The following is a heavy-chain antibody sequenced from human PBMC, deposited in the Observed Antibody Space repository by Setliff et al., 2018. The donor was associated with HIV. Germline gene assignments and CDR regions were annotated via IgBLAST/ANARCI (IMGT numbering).Heavy chain of an antibody. J-gene: IGHJ1*01. V-gene: IGHV4-31*03. CDR1: GASVSSGGHY. Sequence: SETLSLTCTVSGASVSSGGHYWSWIRQHPEKGLEWIGYIYYSEKTNYNPSLKSRVSISVDTPKNQFSLKLSSVTAADTAVYYCANFLNSGGWNPGYFEYWGQGTQVTVSS. CDR2: IYYSEKT. D-gene: IGHD6-19*01. CDR3: ANFLNSGGWNPGYFEY.